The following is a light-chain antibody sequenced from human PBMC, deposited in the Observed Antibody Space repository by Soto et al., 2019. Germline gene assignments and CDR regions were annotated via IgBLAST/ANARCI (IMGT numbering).Light chain of an antibody. J-gene: IGKJ4*01. CDR3: QQYNNSPLT. CDR2: STS. Sequence: EIVLTQSPGTLSLSPGERATLSCRASQSISSSYLAWYQQKLGQAPSLLIHSTSSKATGIPDRFSGSGSGTDFTLTISRLEPEDFAVYYCQQYNNSPLTFGGGTKVEIK. V-gene: IGKV3-20*01. CDR1: QSISSSY.